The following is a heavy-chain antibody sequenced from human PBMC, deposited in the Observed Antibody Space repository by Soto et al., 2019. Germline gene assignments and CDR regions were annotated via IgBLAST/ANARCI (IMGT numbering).Heavy chain of an antibody. CDR1: GGSISSGGYY. CDR3: AVHCSSTSCYLGAFDI. V-gene: IGHV4-31*03. Sequence: SETLSLTCTVSGGSISSGGYYWSWIRQHPGKGLEWIGYIYYSGSTYYNPSLKSRVTISVDTSKNQFSLKLSSVTAADTAVYYCAVHCSSTSCYLGAFDIWGQGTMVTVSS. J-gene: IGHJ3*02. D-gene: IGHD2-2*01. CDR2: IYYSGST.